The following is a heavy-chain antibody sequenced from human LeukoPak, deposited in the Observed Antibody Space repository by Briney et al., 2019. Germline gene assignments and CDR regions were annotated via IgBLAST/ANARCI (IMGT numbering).Heavy chain of an antibody. V-gene: IGHV3-53*01. CDR3: ARAGSSAVFDY. D-gene: IGHD6-6*01. Sequence: GGSLRLSCAASGFTVSSNYMSWVRQAPGKGLEWVSVIYSGGSTYYADSVKGRFTISRDNSRNTLYLQMNSLRAEDTAVYYCARAGSSAVFDYWGQGTLVTVSS. J-gene: IGHJ4*02. CDR2: IYSGGST. CDR1: GFTVSSNY.